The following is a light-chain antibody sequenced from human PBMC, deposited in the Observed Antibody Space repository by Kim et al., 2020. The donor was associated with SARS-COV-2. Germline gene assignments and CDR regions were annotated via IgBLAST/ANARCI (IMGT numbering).Light chain of an antibody. CDR2: DVI. CDR3: SSYTGTNTLV. J-gene: IGLJ3*02. CDR1: SSDISVYNF. Sequence: QSALTQPASVSGSPGQSITISCTGTSSDISVYNFVYWYQQHTGKAPKVLIYDVIYRPSGVSNRFSGSKFGDTASLTISGLQAEDEADYYCSSYTGTNTLVFGGGTQLTVL. V-gene: IGLV2-14*03.